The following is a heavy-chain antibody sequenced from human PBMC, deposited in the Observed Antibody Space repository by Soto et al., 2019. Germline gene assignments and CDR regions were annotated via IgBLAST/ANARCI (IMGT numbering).Heavy chain of an antibody. CDR3: ASRPTGLYNDAT. Sequence: EVQLVESGGGLVQPGWSLRLSCVASGFTFRSSWMHWVRQAPGKGPVWVSRINSDATTKNYAEYAKGRLTIARDNAENTLHLQRVNLPAEDTAVYYCASRPTGLYNDATWGQGTLITVAS. D-gene: IGHD3-22*01. CDR2: INSDATTK. CDR1: GFTFRSSW. V-gene: IGHV3-74*01. J-gene: IGHJ4*02.